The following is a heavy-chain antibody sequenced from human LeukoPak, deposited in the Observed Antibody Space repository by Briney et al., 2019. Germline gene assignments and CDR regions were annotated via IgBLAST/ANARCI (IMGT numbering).Heavy chain of an antibody. CDR3: ARDQGGSRYFDWLLRAPAQNWSDP. J-gene: IGHJ5*02. D-gene: IGHD3-9*01. V-gene: IGHV1-18*01. Sequence: GAPVKVSCKASGYTFTSYGISWVRQAPGQGLEWMGWISAYNGNTNYAQKLQGRVTMTTDTSTSTAYMELRSLRSDDTAVYYCARDQGGSRYFDWLLRAPAQNWSDPWGQGTLVTVSS. CDR2: ISAYNGNT. CDR1: GYTFTSYG.